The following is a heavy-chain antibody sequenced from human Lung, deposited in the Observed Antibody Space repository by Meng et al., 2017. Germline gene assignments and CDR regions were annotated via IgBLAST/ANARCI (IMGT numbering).Heavy chain of an antibody. CDR2: TTYSSKWYN. Sequence: QVHLQQSGPGLVKLSQTLSLICAISGDSVSSNSAAWNWIRQSQSRDLEWLGRTTYSSKWYNGYAVSVRSQISINPDTSKNQFSLELNCVTPEDTAVYYCARSQQWLDSWGQGTLVTVSS. J-gene: IGHJ4*02. CDR1: GDSVSSNSAA. D-gene: IGHD6-19*01. CDR3: ARSQQWLDS. V-gene: IGHV6-1*01.